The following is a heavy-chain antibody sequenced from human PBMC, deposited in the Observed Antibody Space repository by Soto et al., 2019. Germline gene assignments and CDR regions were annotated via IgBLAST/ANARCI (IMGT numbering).Heavy chain of an antibody. CDR2: IYYSGST. Sequence: SETLSLTCTVSGGSISSYYWSWIRQPPGKGLEWIGYIYYSGSTNYNPSLKSRVTISVDTSKNQFSLKLSSVTAADTAVYYCARGGSSSWYYYYYYMDVWGKGTTVTSP. D-gene: IGHD6-13*01. CDR1: GGSISSYY. V-gene: IGHV4-59*01. CDR3: ARGGSSSWYYYYYYMDV. J-gene: IGHJ6*03.